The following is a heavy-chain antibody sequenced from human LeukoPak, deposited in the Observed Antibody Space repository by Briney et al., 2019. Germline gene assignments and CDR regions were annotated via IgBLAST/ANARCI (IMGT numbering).Heavy chain of an antibody. CDR2: ISYDGSNK. Sequence: GGSLRLSCAASGFTFSSYAMHWVRQAPGKGLEWVAVISYDGSNKYYADSVKGRFTISRDNSKNTLYLQMNSLRAEDTAVYYCVSDDLDILGWRQGAMV. V-gene: IGHV3-30*04. CDR3: VSDDLDILG. D-gene: IGHD3-9*01. CDR1: GFTFSSYA. J-gene: IGHJ4*02.